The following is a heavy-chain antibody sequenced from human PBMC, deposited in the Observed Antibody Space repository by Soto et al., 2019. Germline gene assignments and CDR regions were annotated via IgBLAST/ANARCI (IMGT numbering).Heavy chain of an antibody. CDR2: INHSGST. V-gene: IGHV4-34*01. D-gene: IGHD3-3*01. Sequence: SETLSLTCAVYGGSFSGYYWSWIRQPPGKGLEWIGEINHSGSTNYNPSLKSRVTISVDTSKNQFSLKLSSVIAADTAVYYCARGRRHYDFWSGYYTGHYYGMDVWGQGTAVTVS. CDR3: ARGRRHYDFWSGYYTGHYYGMDV. CDR1: GGSFSGYY. J-gene: IGHJ6*02.